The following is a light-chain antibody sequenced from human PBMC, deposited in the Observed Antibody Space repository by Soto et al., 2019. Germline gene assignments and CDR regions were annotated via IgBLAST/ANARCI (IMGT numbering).Light chain of an antibody. Sequence: QSVLTQPPSASGSPGQSVTISCTGTCSDVGAYKYVSWYQQYPGKAPKLMIYEVSKRPSGVPARFSGSKSGNMASLTVSGLQSEDEADYYCTSYIGSDTWVFGGGTKLTVL. CDR3: TSYIGSDTWV. V-gene: IGLV2-8*01. CDR1: CSDVGAYKY. J-gene: IGLJ3*02. CDR2: EVS.